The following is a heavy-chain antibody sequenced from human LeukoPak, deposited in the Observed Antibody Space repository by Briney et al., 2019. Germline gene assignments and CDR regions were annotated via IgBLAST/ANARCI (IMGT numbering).Heavy chain of an antibody. CDR3: ARGGALGGRKRVKNIVATIGHQKYDWFDP. CDR1: GGSFSGYY. CDR2: INHSGST. V-gene: IGHV4-34*01. Sequence: PSETLSLTCAVYGGSFSGYYWSWIRQPPGKGLEWIGEINHSGSTNYNPSLKSRVTISVDTSKNQFSLKLSSVTAADTAVYYCARGGALGGRKRVKNIVATIGHQKYDWFDPWGQGTLVTVSS. D-gene: IGHD5-12*01. J-gene: IGHJ5*02.